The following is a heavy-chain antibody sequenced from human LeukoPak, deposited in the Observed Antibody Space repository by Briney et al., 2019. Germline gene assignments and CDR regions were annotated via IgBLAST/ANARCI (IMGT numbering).Heavy chain of an antibody. V-gene: IGHV3-66*02. CDR1: GLTVSSNY. D-gene: IGHD2-2*01. CDR2: IYSGGST. J-gene: IGHJ6*03. CDR3: ARVGRYCSSTSCYYYYYMDV. Sequence: GGSLRLSCAASGLTVSSNYMTWVRQAPGKGLEWVSVIYSGGSTYYADSVKGRFTLSRDNSMNTLYLQMNSLRPEDAAVYYCARVGRYCSSTSCYYYYYMDVWGKGTTVTVSS.